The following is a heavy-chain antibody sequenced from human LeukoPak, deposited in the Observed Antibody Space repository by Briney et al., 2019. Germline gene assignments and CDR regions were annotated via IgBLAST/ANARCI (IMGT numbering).Heavy chain of an antibody. V-gene: IGHV3-9*01. J-gene: IGHJ4*02. CDR2: ISWNSGTI. CDR1: GFTFADYA. CDR3: AKDIWQQLALFAY. D-gene: IGHD6-13*01. Sequence: GGSLRVPCAASGFTFADYAMHWVRQAPGKGLEWVSGISWNSGTIGYADSVKGRFTISRDNAKNSLYLQMNSLRAEDTALYYCAKDIWQQLALFAYWGQASLVTVSS.